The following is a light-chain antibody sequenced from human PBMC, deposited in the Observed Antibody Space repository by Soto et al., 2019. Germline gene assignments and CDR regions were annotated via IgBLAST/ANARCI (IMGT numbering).Light chain of an antibody. Sequence: EIVMTQSPATLSVSPGERATLSCRASQSVSSNLAWFQQKPGQAPRLLIYTSSTRATGIPVRFSGSGSGTEFTLTISSPPSEDFAVYYCQQYNDRPGTFGQGTKVEIK. J-gene: IGKJ1*01. CDR3: QQYNDRPGT. V-gene: IGKV3-15*01. CDR1: QSVSSN. CDR2: TSS.